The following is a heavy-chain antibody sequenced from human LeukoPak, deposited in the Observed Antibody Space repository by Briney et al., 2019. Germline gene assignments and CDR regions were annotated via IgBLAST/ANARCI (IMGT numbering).Heavy chain of an antibody. Sequence: SETLSLTCAVYGGSFSGYYWSWIRQPPGKGLEWIGEINHSGSTNYNPSLKSRVTISVDTSKNQFSLKLSSVTAADTAVYYCARHLGIMITFGGVIVMGYFDYWGQGTLVTVSS. CDR1: GGSFSGYY. CDR2: INHSGST. CDR3: ARHLGIMITFGGVIVMGYFDY. J-gene: IGHJ4*02. D-gene: IGHD3-16*02. V-gene: IGHV4-34*01.